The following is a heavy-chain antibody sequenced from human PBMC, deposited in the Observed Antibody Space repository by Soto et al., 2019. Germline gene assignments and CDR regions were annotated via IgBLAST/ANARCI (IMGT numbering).Heavy chain of an antibody. CDR3: ARVSASGWHVNGRDYFDS. J-gene: IGHJ4*02. V-gene: IGHV3-11*01. CDR2: ISSREVTI. CDR1: GFTFSNYY. D-gene: IGHD6-19*01. Sequence: QVQLVESGGGLVKPGGSLILSCAASGFTFSNYYMAWIRQAPGKGLECLSYISSREVTIYYADSVKCRFTISRDNTKNSLYLQMSSLRDEDTGVYYCARVSASGWHVNGRDYFDSWGQGTLVTVSS.